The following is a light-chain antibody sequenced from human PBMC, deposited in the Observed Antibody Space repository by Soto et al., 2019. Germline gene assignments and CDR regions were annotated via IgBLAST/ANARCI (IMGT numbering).Light chain of an antibody. V-gene: IGKV3-11*01. CDR3: QQHSHWPLT. CDR2: DAS. J-gene: IGKJ4*01. CDR1: QSVSSY. Sequence: EIVLTQSPATLSLSPGERATLSCRASQSVSSYLAWYQQKPGQAPRLLIYDASNRATGIPARFSGSGSGTDCTLTISSLEPEDVVVYYCQQHSHWPLTFGGGTKVEIK.